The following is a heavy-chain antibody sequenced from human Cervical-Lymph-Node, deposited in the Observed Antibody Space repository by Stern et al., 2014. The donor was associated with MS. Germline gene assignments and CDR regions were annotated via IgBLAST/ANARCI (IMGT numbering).Heavy chain of an antibody. Sequence: QVTLRESGPALVKPSQTLTLTCTLSGFSLSTTGMCVSWIRQPPGKALEWLARIGWDDAQYYSRSLKTRLTISKDASKNQVVLTMTTLDPVDTATYCARMDKGRGGYDFPTPFDYWGQGILVTVSS. V-gene: IGHV2-70*15. CDR3: ARMDKGRGGYDFPTPFDY. CDR1: GFSLSTTGMC. CDR2: IGWDDAQ. D-gene: IGHD3-3*01. J-gene: IGHJ4*02.